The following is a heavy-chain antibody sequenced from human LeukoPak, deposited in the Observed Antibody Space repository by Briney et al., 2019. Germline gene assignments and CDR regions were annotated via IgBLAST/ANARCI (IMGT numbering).Heavy chain of an antibody. D-gene: IGHD4-17*01. CDR1: GFSFDDYA. CDR3: AKDSPTYGDYVQDV. J-gene: IGHJ6*02. Sequence: GGSLRLSCAASGFSFDDYAMHWVRQAPGKGLEWVSGISWNSGSIGYADSVKGRLTISRDSAKNSLYLQMNSLRAEDTAVYYCAKDSPTYGDYVQDVWGQGTTVTVSS. V-gene: IGHV3-9*01. CDR2: ISWNSGSI.